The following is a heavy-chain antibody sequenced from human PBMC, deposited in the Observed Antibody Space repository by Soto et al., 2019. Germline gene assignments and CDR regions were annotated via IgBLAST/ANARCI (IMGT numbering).Heavy chain of an antibody. Sequence: QVQLQESGPGLVKPSETLSLTCTVSGGSISSYYWSWIRQPPGKGLEWIGYIYYSGSTNYNPSLKRRVTISVDTSTNQFSLKLSSVTAADTAVYYCARERPSTTFDYWGQGTLVTVSS. CDR1: GGSISSYY. CDR2: IYYSGST. CDR3: ARERPSTTFDY. J-gene: IGHJ4*02. V-gene: IGHV4-59*01.